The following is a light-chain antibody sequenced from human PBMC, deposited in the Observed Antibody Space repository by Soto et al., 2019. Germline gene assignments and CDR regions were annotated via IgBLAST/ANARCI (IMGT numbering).Light chain of an antibody. CDR2: GDN. Sequence: QLVLTQPPSVSGAPGQRVTIPCTGSSSNIGSFYDVHWYQQLPGTVPKLLIYGDNNRPSGVPDRFSGSKSGTSASLAITGLQPEDEDDYYCQSYDNSLSHVVFGGGTKLTVL. V-gene: IGLV1-40*01. CDR1: SSNIGSFYD. CDR3: QSYDNSLSHVV. J-gene: IGLJ2*01.